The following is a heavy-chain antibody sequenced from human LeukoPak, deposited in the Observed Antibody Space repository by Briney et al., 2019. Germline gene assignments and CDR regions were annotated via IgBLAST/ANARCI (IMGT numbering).Heavy chain of an antibody. D-gene: IGHD4-17*01. V-gene: IGHV1-69*13. CDR1: GGTFSSYA. CDR3: ARDLSYGDYGDYYYYMDV. Sequence: ASVKVSCKASGGTFSSYAISWVRQAPGQGLEWMGGIIPIFGTANYAQKFQGRVTITADESTSTAYMELSSLRSEDTAVYYCARDLSYGDYGDYYYYMDVWGKGTTVTVSS. CDR2: IIPIFGTA. J-gene: IGHJ6*03.